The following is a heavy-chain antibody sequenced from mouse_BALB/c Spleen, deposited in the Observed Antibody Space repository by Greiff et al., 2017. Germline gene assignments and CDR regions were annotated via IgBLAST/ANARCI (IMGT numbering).Heavy chain of an antibody. Sequence: QVQLQQSGAELAKPGASVKMSCKASGYTFTSYWMHWVKQRPGQGLEWIGYINPSTGYTEYNQKFKDKATLTADKSSSTAYMQLSSLTSEDSAVYYCASGVTRVYYFDYWGQGTTLTVSS. CDR2: INPSTGYT. J-gene: IGHJ2*01. V-gene: IGHV1-7*01. D-gene: IGHD2-2*01. CDR3: ASGVTRVYYFDY. CDR1: GYTFTSYW.